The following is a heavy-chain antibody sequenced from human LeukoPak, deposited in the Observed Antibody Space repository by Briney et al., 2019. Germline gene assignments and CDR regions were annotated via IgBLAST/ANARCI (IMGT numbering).Heavy chain of an antibody. CDR1: GFVFRNYF. CDR2: IKNDGSEK. D-gene: IGHD4-17*01. V-gene: IGHV3-7*01. Sequence: GGSPRLSCAASGFVFRNYFMSWVRQAPGKGLEWVASIKNDGSEKYYVDSVRGRYTISRDNTKNSLYLQMSSLRAEDTAVYYCARDPSEGYGDYGYYYYGMDVWGQGTTVTVSS. J-gene: IGHJ6*02. CDR3: ARDPSEGYGDYGYYYYGMDV.